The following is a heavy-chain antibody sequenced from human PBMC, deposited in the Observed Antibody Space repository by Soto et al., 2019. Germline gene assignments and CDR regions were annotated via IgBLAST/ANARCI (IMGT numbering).Heavy chain of an antibody. Sequence: LRLSCAASGFTFSSYAMSWVRQAPGKGLEWVSAISGSGGSTYYADSVKGRFTISRDNSKNTLYLQMNSLRAEDTAVYYCAKVELLYYDFWSGSGWFDPWGQGTLVTAPQ. V-gene: IGHV3-23*01. J-gene: IGHJ5*02. CDR1: GFTFSSYA. D-gene: IGHD3-3*01. CDR3: AKVELLYYDFWSGSGWFDP. CDR2: ISGSGGST.